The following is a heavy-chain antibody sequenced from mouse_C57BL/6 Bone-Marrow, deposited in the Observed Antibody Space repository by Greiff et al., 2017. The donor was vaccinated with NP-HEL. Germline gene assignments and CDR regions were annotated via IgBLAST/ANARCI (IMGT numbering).Heavy chain of an antibody. V-gene: IGHV1-74*01. J-gene: IGHJ3*01. Sequence: VQLQQSGAELVKPGASVKLSCKASGYTFTEYTIHWVKQRPGQGLEWIGRIHPSDSDTNYNQKFKGKATLTVDKSSSTAYMQLSSLTSEDSAVYYCAIDYGSSLLYLWFAYWGQGTLVTVSA. CDR1: GYTFTEYT. CDR2: IHPSDSDT. D-gene: IGHD1-1*01. CDR3: AIDYGSSLLYLWFAY.